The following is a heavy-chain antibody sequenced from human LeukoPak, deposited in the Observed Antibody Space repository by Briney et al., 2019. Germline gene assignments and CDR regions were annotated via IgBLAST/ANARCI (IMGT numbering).Heavy chain of an antibody. CDR3: TTVLWYLSGVDY. D-gene: IGHD2-15*01. Sequence: GGSLRLSCAASGFTFSSYGMHWVRQAPGKGLEWVAVIWYDGSNKYYADSVKGRFTISRDNSKNTLYLQMNSLRAEDTAVYYCTTVLWYLSGVDYWGQGTLVTVSS. CDR2: IWYDGSNK. CDR1: GFTFSSYG. V-gene: IGHV3-33*01. J-gene: IGHJ4*02.